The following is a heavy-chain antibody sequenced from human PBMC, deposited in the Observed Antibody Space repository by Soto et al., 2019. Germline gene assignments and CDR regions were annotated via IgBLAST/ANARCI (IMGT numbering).Heavy chain of an antibody. J-gene: IGHJ4*02. CDR3: ARDKITGLFDY. CDR1: GGSVSSRSHY. V-gene: IGHV4-39*07. Sequence: SETLSLTCTVSGGSVSSRSHYWTWIRQPPGTGLEWIGEINHSGSTNYNPSLKSRVTISVDTSKNQFSLKLTSVTAADTAVYYCARDKITGLFDYWGQGTLVTVS. D-gene: IGHD2-8*02. CDR2: INHSGST.